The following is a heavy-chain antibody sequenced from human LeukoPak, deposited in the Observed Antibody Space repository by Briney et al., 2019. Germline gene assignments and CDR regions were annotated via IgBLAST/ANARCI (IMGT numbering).Heavy chain of an antibody. CDR1: EYTSSDFY. J-gene: IGHJ4*02. V-gene: IGHV1-2*02. CDR3: VREEGGAAGGYFDY. CDR2: INPNSDATDFVGT. Sequence: GASVKVSCQASEYTSSDFYLNWVRQAPGQGLEWMGWINPNSDATDFVGTKYAQKFQGRVTMTRDTSISTLYVELRSLRSDDTAVYYCVREEGGAAGGYFDYWGPGTPVTVSS. D-gene: IGHD3-16*01.